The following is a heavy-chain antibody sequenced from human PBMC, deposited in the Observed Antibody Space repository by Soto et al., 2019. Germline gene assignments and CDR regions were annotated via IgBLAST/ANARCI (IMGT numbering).Heavy chain of an antibody. CDR2: ISGSGGST. CDR3: AKEADISGYYPDY. J-gene: IGHJ4*02. V-gene: IGHV3-23*01. D-gene: IGHD3-22*01. CDR1: GFTFSSYA. Sequence: LRLSCAASGFTFSSYAMSWVRQAPGKGLEWVSVISGSGGSTHYADSVKGRATISRDNSKNTLHLQVNSLRGEDTAVYYCAKEADISGYYPDYWGQGTQVTVSS.